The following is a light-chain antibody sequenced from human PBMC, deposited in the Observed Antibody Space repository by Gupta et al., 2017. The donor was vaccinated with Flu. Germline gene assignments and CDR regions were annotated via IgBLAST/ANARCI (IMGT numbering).Light chain of an antibody. V-gene: IGLV1-47*01. CDR1: ISNVGNNY. CDR2: KND. J-gene: IGLJ3*02. CDR3: AAWDDTVRGWV. Sequence: QPVLRQPTSISGTPGQTITISCSGRISNVGNNYVDWQQQFPVAAPRLVIHKNDQRPSGAFARFSGSKSDTSAALAISGLRSEDEAVYFCAAWDDTVRGWVFGGGTKLTVL.